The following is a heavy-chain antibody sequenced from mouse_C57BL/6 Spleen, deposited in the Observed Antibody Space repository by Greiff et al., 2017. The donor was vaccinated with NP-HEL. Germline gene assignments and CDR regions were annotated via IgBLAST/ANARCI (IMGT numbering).Heavy chain of an antibody. V-gene: IGHV7-3*01. D-gene: IGHD1-1*01. Sequence: EVQLVESGGGLVQPGGSLSLSCAASGFTFTDYYMSWVRQPPGKALEWLGFIRNKANGYTTEYSASVKGRFTISRDNSQSILYLQMNALRAEDSATYYCARYYYGSSPHWYFDVWGTGTTVTVSS. CDR1: GFTFTDYY. CDR2: IRNKANGYTT. J-gene: IGHJ1*03. CDR3: ARYYYGSSPHWYFDV.